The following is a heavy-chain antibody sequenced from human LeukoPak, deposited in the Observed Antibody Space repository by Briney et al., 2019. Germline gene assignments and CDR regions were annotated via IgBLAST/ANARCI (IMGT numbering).Heavy chain of an antibody. CDR1: GFTFSSYS. Sequence: GGSLRLSCAASGFTFSSYSMNWVRQAPGKGLEWVSSISSSSSYIYYADSVKGRFTISRDNAKNSLYLQMNSLRAEDTAVYYCARDSLVGANLDYWGQGTLVTVSS. V-gene: IGHV3-21*01. CDR2: ISSSSSYI. J-gene: IGHJ4*02. D-gene: IGHD1-26*01. CDR3: ARDSLVGANLDY.